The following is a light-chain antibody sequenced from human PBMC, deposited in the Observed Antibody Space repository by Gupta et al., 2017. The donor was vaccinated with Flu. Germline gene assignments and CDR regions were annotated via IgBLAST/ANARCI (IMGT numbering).Light chain of an antibody. V-gene: IGLV2-14*01. CDR3: SSYTSSNTVV. CDR2: EVS. Sequence: QSALTQPASVSGSPGQSITISCTGTSSDVGGYDYVSWYQQHPGKVPKLMIYEVSNRPAGVSNRFSGSKSGNTASLTISGLQAEDEADYYCSSYTSSNTVVFGGGTKLTV. CDR1: SSDVGGYDY. J-gene: IGLJ2*01.